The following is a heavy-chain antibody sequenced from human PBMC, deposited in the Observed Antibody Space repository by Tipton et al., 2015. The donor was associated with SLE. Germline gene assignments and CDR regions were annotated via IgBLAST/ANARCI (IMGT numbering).Heavy chain of an antibody. Sequence: QSGAEVKKPGASMKVSCKASGYTFTDYYIHWVRQVPGQGLEWMGIIIPSGGSTNYAQKFQGRVTMTRDTSTSTVYMELSSPTSEDTAVYYCVRELVGGHFDCWGQGTLVTVSS. CDR3: VRELVGGHFDC. D-gene: IGHD3-16*01. CDR1: GYTFTDYY. J-gene: IGHJ4*02. V-gene: IGHV1-46*01. CDR2: IIPSGGST.